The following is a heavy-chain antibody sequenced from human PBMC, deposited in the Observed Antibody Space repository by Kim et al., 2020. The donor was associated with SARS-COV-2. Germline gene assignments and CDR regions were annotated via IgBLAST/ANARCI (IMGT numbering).Heavy chain of an antibody. J-gene: IGHJ3*02. CDR3: AKDIRMYSSSSSAFDI. D-gene: IGHD6-6*01. CDR2: ISWDGGST. Sequence: GGSLRLSCAASGFTFDDYTMHWVRQAPGKGLEWVSLISWDGGSTYYADSVKGRFTISRDNSKNSLYLQMNSLRTEDTALYYCAKDIRMYSSSSSAFDIWGQGTMVTVSS. CDR1: GFTFDDYT. V-gene: IGHV3-43*01.